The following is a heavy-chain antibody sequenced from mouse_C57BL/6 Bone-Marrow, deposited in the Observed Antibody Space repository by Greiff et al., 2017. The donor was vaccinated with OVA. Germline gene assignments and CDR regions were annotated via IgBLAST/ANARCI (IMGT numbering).Heavy chain of an antibody. CDR3: ARGKDYDLFAY. V-gene: IGHV1-80*01. J-gene: IGHJ3*01. CDR2: IYPGDGDT. Sequence: VQLQQPGAELVRPGSSVKLSCKASGYTFTSYWMYWVKQRPGQGLEWIGQIYPGDGDTNYNGKFKGKATLTADKSSSTAYMQLSSLTSEDSAVYFCARGKDYDLFAYWGQGTLVTVSA. CDR1: GYTFTSYW. D-gene: IGHD2-4*01.